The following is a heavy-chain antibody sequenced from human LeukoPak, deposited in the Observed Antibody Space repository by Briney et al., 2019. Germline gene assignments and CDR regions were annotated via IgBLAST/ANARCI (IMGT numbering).Heavy chain of an antibody. CDR1: GFTFSSYW. CDR3: ARVGYCSSTSCYMPPDY. Sequence: GGSLRLSCAASGFTFSSYWMSWVRQAPGKGLEWVANIKQDGSEKYYVDSVKGRFTISRDNAKNSLYLQMNSLRAEDTAVYYCARVGYCSSTSCYMPPDYWGQGTLVTVSS. CDR2: IKQDGSEK. J-gene: IGHJ4*02. D-gene: IGHD2-2*01. V-gene: IGHV3-7*01.